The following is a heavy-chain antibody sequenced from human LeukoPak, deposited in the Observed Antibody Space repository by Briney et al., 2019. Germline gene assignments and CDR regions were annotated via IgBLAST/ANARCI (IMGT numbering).Heavy chain of an antibody. D-gene: IGHD3-3*01. Sequence: GGSLRLSCAASGFTFSNYGMHWVRQAPGRGLEWVAFIRYDGSIKYYADSVKGRFTISRDNSKNTLYLQMNSLRAEDTAVYYCAKDYYDIENNWFDPWGQGTLVTVSS. CDR2: IRYDGSIK. CDR1: GFTFSNYG. V-gene: IGHV3-30*02. CDR3: AKDYYDIENNWFDP. J-gene: IGHJ5*02.